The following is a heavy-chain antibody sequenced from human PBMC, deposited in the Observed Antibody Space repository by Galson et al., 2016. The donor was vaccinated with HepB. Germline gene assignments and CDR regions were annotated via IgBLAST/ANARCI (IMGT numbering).Heavy chain of an antibody. CDR2: VIPLHNKT. J-gene: IGHJ6*02. Sequence: QSGAEVKKPGSSVKVSCQASGASLSTHGVNCFSWVRQAPGQGLQWLGIVIPLHNKTNYAHGFQDRVTISVDIDTRTVFLEVHTLRPEDTAVYYCARGRHLTGTAIFYGMDVWGQGSTVTVSS. D-gene: IGHD1-20*01. V-gene: IGHV1-69*04. CDR3: ARGRHLTGTAIFYGMDV. CDR1: GASLSTHG.